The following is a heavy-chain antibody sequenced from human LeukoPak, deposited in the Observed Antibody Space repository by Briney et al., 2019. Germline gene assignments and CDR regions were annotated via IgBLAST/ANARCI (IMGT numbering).Heavy chain of an antibody. J-gene: IGHJ4*02. CDR2: IYTSGST. Sequence: SETLSLTCTVSGSSISSYYWSWIRQPPGKGLEWIGYIYTSGSTNYNPSLKSRVTISVDTSKNQFSLKLSSVTAADTAVYYCARAPYYDLWGQGTLVTVSS. CDR3: ARAPYYDL. D-gene: IGHD3-3*01. CDR1: GSSISSYY. V-gene: IGHV4-4*09.